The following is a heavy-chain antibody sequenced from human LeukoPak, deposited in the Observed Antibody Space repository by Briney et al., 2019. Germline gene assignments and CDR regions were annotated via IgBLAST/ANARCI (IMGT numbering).Heavy chain of an antibody. V-gene: IGHV4-59*05. D-gene: IGHD1-26*01. CDR3: AKSGGYGLIDY. J-gene: IGHJ4*02. Sequence: SETLSLTCAVYGGSFNVYYWSWIRQPPGKGLEWIGSIYFSGGTYYNASLKSRVTISVDTSKNQFSLKLNSVTAADTAMYYCAKSGGYGLIDYWGQGTLVTVSS. CDR1: GGSFNVYY. CDR2: IYFSGGT.